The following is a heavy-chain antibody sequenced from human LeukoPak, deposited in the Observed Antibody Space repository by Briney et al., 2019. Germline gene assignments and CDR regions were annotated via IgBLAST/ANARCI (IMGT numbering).Heavy chain of an antibody. V-gene: IGHV1-69*13. J-gene: IGHJ4*02. CDR3: AREGGTTYYYDSSGYYPFDY. CDR2: IIPIFGTA. D-gene: IGHD3-22*01. Sequence: GASVKVSCKASGGTFSSYAISWVRQAPGQGLEWMGGIIPIFGTANYAQKFQGRVTITADESTSTAYMELSSLRSEDTAVYYCAREGGTTYYYDSSGYYPFDYWGQGTLVTVSS. CDR1: GGTFSSYA.